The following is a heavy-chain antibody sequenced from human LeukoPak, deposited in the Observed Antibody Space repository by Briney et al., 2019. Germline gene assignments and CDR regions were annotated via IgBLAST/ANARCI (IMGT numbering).Heavy chain of an antibody. J-gene: IGHJ4*02. CDR1: GGSISSGGYY. Sequence: PSQTLSLTCTVSGGSISSGGYYWSWIRQPPGKGLERIGYIYHSGSTYYNPSLKSRVTISVDRSKNQFSLKLSSVTAADTAVYYCVRDRELAYWGQGILVTVSS. D-gene: IGHD1-1*01. CDR2: IYHSGST. V-gene: IGHV4-30-2*01. CDR3: VRDRELAY.